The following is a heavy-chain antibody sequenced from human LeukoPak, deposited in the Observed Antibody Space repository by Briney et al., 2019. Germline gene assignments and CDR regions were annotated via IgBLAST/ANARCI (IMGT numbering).Heavy chain of an antibody. CDR3: ARTFDSSGSSVFDI. J-gene: IGHJ3*02. CDR1: GYTFTSYG. Sequence: ASVKVSCKASGYTFTSYGISWVRQAPGQGLEWMGWISAYNGNTNYAQKLQGRVTMTTDTSTSTAYMELRGLRSDDTAVYYCARTFDSSGSSVFDIWAKGQWSPSL. V-gene: IGHV1-18*01. CDR2: ISAYNGNT. D-gene: IGHD3-22*01.